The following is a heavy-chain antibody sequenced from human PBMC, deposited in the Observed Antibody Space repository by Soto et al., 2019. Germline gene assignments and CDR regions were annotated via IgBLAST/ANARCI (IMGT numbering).Heavy chain of an antibody. CDR2: INPQSGAT. J-gene: IGHJ4*02. CDR3: AREFAMKTLQNSGSLHFDX. V-gene: IGHV1-2*02. CDR1: GHTFIDYY. D-gene: IGHD1-26*01. Sequence: QVQLVQSGADLRKPGASVRVSCKASGHTFIDYYIHWVRQAHGQGLEWIGWINPQSGATKYMYNFKGRVPMTRVTSISTDYIDLSSLRSDDTAVYYCAREFAMKTLQNSGSLHFDXLXXGTLVTVSS.